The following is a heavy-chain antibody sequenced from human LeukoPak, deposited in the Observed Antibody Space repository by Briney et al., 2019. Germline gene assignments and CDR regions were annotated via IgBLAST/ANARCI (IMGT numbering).Heavy chain of an antibody. CDR2: ITGSGRTI. D-gene: IGHD3-10*01. Sequence: GGSLRLSCAASGFSFSSYTMNWVRQAPGKGLEWVSYITGSGRTIYYADSVKGRFTISRDNSKNTLYLQMNNLRAEDTAVYYCARDRRERGFREFHYYYYYMDVWGKGTTVTVSS. J-gene: IGHJ6*03. V-gene: IGHV3-48*01. CDR3: ARDRRERGFREFHYYYYYMDV. CDR1: GFSFSSYT.